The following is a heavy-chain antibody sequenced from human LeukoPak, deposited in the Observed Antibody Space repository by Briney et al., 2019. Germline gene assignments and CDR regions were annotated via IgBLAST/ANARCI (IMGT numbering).Heavy chain of an antibody. CDR2: IRYDGSNK. V-gene: IGHV3-30*02. CDR1: GFTFSSYG. J-gene: IGHJ4*02. D-gene: IGHD3-22*01. CDR3: AKVRGSYDSSGYYYDY. Sequence: GGSLRLSCAASGFTFSSYGMHWVRQAPGKGLEWVAFIRYDGSNKYYADSVKGRFTISRDNSKNTLYLQMNSLRAEDTAVYYCAKVRGSYDSSGYYYDYWGQGTLVTVSS.